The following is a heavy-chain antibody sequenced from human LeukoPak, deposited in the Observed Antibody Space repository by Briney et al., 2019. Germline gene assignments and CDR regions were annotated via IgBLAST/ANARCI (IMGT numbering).Heavy chain of an antibody. V-gene: IGHV3-13*04. CDR3: ARGWGWLDAFDI. CDR1: GFTLSSYD. CDR2: IGTAGDT. J-gene: IGHJ3*02. D-gene: IGHD6-19*01. Sequence: GGSLRLSCVASGFTLSSYDMHWVRPATGKGLEWVSAIGTAGDTYYPGSVKGRLTISRENAKNVLYLQMRSLSAGTTAVFYCARGWGWLDAFDIWGQGTMVTVPS.